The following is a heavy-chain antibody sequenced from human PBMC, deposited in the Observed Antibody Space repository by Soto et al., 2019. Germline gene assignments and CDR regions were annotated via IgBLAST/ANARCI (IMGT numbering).Heavy chain of an antibody. Sequence: SETLSLTCSVSGAALNSGNYYWSWIRQVPGKGLEWIGYIYYSGSTYYNPSLKSRVTISVDTSKNQFSLKLSSVTAADTAVYYCASLYSGSWYAGLPQNNYSSYGRAVGAQGTTV. CDR3: ASLYSGSWYAGLPQNNYSSYGRAV. V-gene: IGHV4-30-4*08. CDR2: IYYSGST. J-gene: IGHJ6*02. CDR1: GAALNSGNYY. D-gene: IGHD6-13*01.